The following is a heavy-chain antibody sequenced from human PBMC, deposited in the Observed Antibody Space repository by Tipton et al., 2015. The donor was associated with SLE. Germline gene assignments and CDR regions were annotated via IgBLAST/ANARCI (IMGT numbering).Heavy chain of an antibody. CDR3: ASWRDGYPQVDY. D-gene: IGHD5-24*01. J-gene: IGHJ4*02. V-gene: IGHV5-10-1*01. Sequence: QSGAEVKKPGESLKISCKDSGYTFSSHWIGWVRQMPGKGLEWMGRIDPSDSYTNYSPSFQGHVTISADKSISTAYLQWSSLKASDTAMYYCASWRDGYPQVDYWGQGTLVTVSS. CDR2: IDPSDSYT. CDR1: GYTFSSHW.